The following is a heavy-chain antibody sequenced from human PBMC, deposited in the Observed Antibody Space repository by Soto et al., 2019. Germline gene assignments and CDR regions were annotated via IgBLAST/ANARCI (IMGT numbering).Heavy chain of an antibody. CDR1: GYTFTSYA. V-gene: IGHV1-3*01. CDR3: ARVDSIAVAGTLDY. J-gene: IGHJ4*02. CDR2: INAGNGNT. Sequence: ASVKVSCKASGYTFTSYAMHWVRQAPGQRLEWMGWINAGNGNTKYSQKFQGRVTITRDTSASTAYMELSSLRSEDTAVYYCARVDSIAVAGTLDYWGQGTLVTVSS. D-gene: IGHD6-19*01.